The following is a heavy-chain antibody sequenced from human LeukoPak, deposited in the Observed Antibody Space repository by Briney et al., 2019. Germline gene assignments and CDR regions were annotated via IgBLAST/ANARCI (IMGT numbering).Heavy chain of an antibody. D-gene: IGHD4-17*01. CDR1: GFTFSTEP. J-gene: IGHJ4*02. CDR3: AKGGTAVATLFDY. Sequence: PGGSLRLSCAASGFTFSTEPMNWVRQTPGRGLEWVSTISFDGSNKFYEDSVKGRFTISRDNSQNTVHLQMNSLRAEDTAVYYCAKGGTAVATLFDYWGQGTLVTVSS. CDR2: ISFDGSNK. V-gene: IGHV3-30*18.